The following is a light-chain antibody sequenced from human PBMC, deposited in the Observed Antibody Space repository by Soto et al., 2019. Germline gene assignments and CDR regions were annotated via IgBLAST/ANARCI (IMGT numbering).Light chain of an antibody. J-gene: IGLJ3*02. Sequence: QSVLTQPPSASGSPGQSVTISCTGTSSDVGGYNYVSWYQQHPGKAPKLMIYEVSKRPSGVPDRFSGSKSGNTASLTVSGLQAEDEADYYCSSYAWFGGGTKLTVL. CDR1: SSDVGGYNY. V-gene: IGLV2-8*01. CDR3: SSYAW. CDR2: EVS.